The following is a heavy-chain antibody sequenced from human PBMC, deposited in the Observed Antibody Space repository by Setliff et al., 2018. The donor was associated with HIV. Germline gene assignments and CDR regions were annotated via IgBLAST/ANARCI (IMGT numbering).Heavy chain of an antibody. J-gene: IGHJ5*02. Sequence: SETLSLTCTVSGGFISSSSYYWAWIRQPPGKGLEWVGHIYHTGSTYYNPSLKSRVSISVATSKSQFSLNIYSVTAADTAVYYCARLGAVVGPFGRFDPWGQGTLVTVSS. CDR1: GGFISSSSYY. CDR3: ARLGAVVGPFGRFDP. D-gene: IGHD6-19*01. CDR2: IYHTGST. V-gene: IGHV4-39*01.